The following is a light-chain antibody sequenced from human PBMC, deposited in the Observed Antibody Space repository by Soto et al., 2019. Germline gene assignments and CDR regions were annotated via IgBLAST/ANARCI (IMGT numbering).Light chain of an antibody. CDR2: GAS. CDR1: QSISSSY. V-gene: IGKV3-20*01. J-gene: IGKJ3*01. Sequence: EIVLTQSPGTLSLSPGERATLSCRASQSISSSYLAWYQQKPGKAPRLLVYGASSRATGIPDRFSGSGSGSDFTLTISRLEPEDFAVYYCQQYGSSRFTLGPGTKVDIK. CDR3: QQYGSSRFT.